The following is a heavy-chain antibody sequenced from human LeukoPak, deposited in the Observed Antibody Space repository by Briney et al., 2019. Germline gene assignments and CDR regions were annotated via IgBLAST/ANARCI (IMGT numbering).Heavy chain of an antibody. CDR2: INPNSGGT. Sequence: ASVKVSCKASGYTFTGYYMHWVRQAPGQGLEWMGWINPNSGGTNYAQKFQGRVTMTRDTSIITAYMELSRLRSDDTAVYYCARVRYYYDSSGYPDYWGQGTLVTVSS. V-gene: IGHV1-2*02. CDR3: ARVRYYYDSSGYPDY. D-gene: IGHD3-22*01. J-gene: IGHJ4*02. CDR1: GYTFTGYY.